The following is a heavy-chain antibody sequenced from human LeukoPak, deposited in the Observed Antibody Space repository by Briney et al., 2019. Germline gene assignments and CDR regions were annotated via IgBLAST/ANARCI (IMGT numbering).Heavy chain of an antibody. CDR1: GFTFSSYG. Sequence: GGPLRLSCAASGFTFSSYGMHWVRQAPGKGLEWVAVISYDGSNKYYADSVKGRFTISRDNSKNTLYLQMNSLRAEDTAVYYCAKVRGRGWELLPGAFDIWGQGTMVTVSS. CDR2: ISYDGSNK. D-gene: IGHD1-26*01. V-gene: IGHV3-30*18. CDR3: AKVRGRGWELLPGAFDI. J-gene: IGHJ3*02.